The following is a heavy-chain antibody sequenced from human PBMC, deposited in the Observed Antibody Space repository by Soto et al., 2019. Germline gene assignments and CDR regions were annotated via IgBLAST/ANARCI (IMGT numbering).Heavy chain of an antibody. CDR3: VGGRYGGVGATGSEF. Sequence: PSGTLSLTCTVSGGSMSSYYWTWIRQPPGKGLEWIGFIHYGGGTVYNPALRSRVTVTVETSKKQFSLNLSSVTAADTAVYYCVGGRYGGVGATGSEFWGQGALVTVSS. CDR2: IHYGGGT. D-gene: IGHD1-26*01. J-gene: IGHJ4*02. CDR1: GGSMSSYY. V-gene: IGHV4-59*01.